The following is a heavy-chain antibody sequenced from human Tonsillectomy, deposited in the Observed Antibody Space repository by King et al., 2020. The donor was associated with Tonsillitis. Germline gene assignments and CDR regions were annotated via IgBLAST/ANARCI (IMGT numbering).Heavy chain of an antibody. V-gene: IGHV3-23*01. CDR2: IWATGRTT. Sequence: ELQLQESGGELVQPGGSLRLTCAASGFSFNNYAMTWVRQAPGKGLEWVSSIWATGRTTYYADSVKGRVTISRDNVKKMVFLQMDNLRVDDTAVYYCAKEGYSWDGGYEYGLDVWGHGTTVTVSS. CDR3: AKEGYSWDGGYEYGLDV. D-gene: IGHD5-18*01. J-gene: IGHJ6*02. CDR1: GFSFNNYA.